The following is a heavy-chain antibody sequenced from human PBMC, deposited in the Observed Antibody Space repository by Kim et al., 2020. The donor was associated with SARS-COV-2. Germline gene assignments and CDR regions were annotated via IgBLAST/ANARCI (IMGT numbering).Heavy chain of an antibody. V-gene: IGHV4-39*07. CDR3: ARDPSDTAKLSD. J-gene: IGHJ4*02. Sequence: SETLSLTCTVSGGSISSSSYYWGWIRQPPGKGLEWIRSIYYSGSTYYNPSLKSRVTISVDTSKNQFSLKLSSVTAADTAVYYCARDPSDTAKLSDWGQGTLVTVSS. CDR1: GGSISSSSYY. CDR2: IYYSGST. D-gene: IGHD5-18*01.